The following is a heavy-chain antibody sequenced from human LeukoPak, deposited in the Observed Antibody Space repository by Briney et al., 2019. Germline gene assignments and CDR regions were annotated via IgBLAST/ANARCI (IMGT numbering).Heavy chain of an antibody. CDR3: ARLWSNYGNSFDS. J-gene: IGHJ4*02. CDR1: GFTVSTNY. CDR2: IYSSGVT. Sequence: GGSLRLSCAASGFTVSTNYMNWVRQAPGKGLEWVAVIYSSGVTYYADSVKGRFTISRDNSKNTVNLHMTNLRAEDTAIYYCARLWSNYGNSFDSWGQGTLVTVAS. V-gene: IGHV3-66*01. D-gene: IGHD4-17*01.